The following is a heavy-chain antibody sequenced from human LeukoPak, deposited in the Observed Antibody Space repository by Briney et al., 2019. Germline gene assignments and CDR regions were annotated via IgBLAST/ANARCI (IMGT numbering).Heavy chain of an antibody. CDR2: IWYDGSNK. CDR3: ARGPSSTNPYYFDY. J-gene: IGHJ4*02. V-gene: IGHV3-33*01. Sequence: PGRSLRLSCAASGFTFSSYGMHWVRQAPGKGLEWVAVIWYDGSNKYYADSVKGRFTISRDNSKNTLYLQMNSLRAEDTAVYYCARGPSSTNPYYFDYWGQGTLVTVSS. D-gene: IGHD1-1*01. CDR1: GFTFSSYG.